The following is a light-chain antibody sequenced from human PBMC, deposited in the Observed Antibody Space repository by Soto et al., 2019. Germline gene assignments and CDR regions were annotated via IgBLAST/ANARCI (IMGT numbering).Light chain of an antibody. CDR1: QSVTSNH. CDR3: QHHITSPPSWT. Sequence: ETVLTQSPGTLSLSPGERATLFCRASQSVTSNHLAWYQQKPGQAPRLLIYDASNRATGIPDRFSGSGSATDFTLPISRLEPEDFAVYYCQHHITSPPSWTFGQGTKVEIK. CDR2: DAS. J-gene: IGKJ1*01. V-gene: IGKV3-20*01.